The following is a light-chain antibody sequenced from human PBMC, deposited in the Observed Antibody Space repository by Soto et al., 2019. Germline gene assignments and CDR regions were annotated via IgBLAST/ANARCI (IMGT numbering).Light chain of an antibody. J-gene: IGKJ2*01. CDR3: QQSYSTPVT. CDR2: AAS. CDR1: QSIYNY. V-gene: IGKV1-39*01. Sequence: DIQMTQSPSSLSASVGDRVTITCRASQSIYNYLNWYQQKPGKAPKLLIYAASSLQSGVPSRFSGSRSGTDFTLTISSLQPEDFATYYCQQSYSTPVTFGQGTKLEIK.